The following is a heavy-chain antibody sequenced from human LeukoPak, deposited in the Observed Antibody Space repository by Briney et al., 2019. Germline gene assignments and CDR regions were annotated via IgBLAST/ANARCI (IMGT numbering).Heavy chain of an antibody. D-gene: IGHD6-13*01. J-gene: IGHJ5*02. V-gene: IGHV1-3*01. CDR1: GYTFTSYA. CDR2: INAGSGNT. Sequence: ASVKVSCKASGYTFTSYAMHWVRQAPGQRLEWMGWINAGSGNTKYSQKFQGRVTITRDTSASTAYMELSSLGSEDTAVYYCARGSRDNWFDPWGQGTLVTVSS. CDR3: ARGSRDNWFDP.